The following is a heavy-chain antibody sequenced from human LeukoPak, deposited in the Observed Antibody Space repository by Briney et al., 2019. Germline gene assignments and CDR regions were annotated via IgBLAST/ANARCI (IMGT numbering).Heavy chain of an antibody. CDR2: MNPNSGNT. V-gene: IGHV1-8*01. D-gene: IGHD3-10*01. Sequence: ASVKVSCKASGYTFTSYDINWVRQATGQGLEWMGWMNPNSGNTGYAQKFQGRVTMTRNTSISTAYMELSSLRSVDTAVHYCARGKVGGSGSYYNEYNWFDPWGQGTLVTVSS. J-gene: IGHJ5*02. CDR1: GYTFTSYD. CDR3: ARGKVGGSGSYYNEYNWFDP.